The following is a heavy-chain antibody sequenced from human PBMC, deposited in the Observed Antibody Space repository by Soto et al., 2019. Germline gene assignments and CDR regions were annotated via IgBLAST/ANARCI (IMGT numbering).Heavy chain of an antibody. CDR2: IKSKTDGGTT. V-gene: IGHV3-15*07. CDR1: GFTFSNAW. Sequence: GGSLRLSCAASGFTFSNAWMNWVRQAPGKGLEWVGRIKSKTDGGTTDYAAPVKGRFTISRDDSKNTLYLQMNSLKTEDTDVYYCTPVYGGVPPTGGMDVWGQGTTVTVSS. CDR3: TPVYGGVPPTGGMDV. D-gene: IGHD4-17*01. J-gene: IGHJ6*02.